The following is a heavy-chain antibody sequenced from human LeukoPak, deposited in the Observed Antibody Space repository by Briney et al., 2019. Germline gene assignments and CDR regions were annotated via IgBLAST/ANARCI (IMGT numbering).Heavy chain of an antibody. CDR1: GGSISSSSYY. CDR2: IYYSGST. J-gene: IGHJ3*02. V-gene: IGHV4-39*01. Sequence: SETLSFTCTVSGGSISSSSYYWGWIRQPPGKGLEWIGSIYYSGSTYYNPSLKSRVTISVDTSKNQFSLKLSSVTAADTAVYYCARHPYSVSTIWGQGTMVTVSS. D-gene: IGHD1-26*01. CDR3: ARHPYSVSTI.